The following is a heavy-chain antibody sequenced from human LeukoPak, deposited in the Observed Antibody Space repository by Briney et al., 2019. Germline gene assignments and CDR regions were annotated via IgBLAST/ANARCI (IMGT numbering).Heavy chain of an antibody. D-gene: IGHD3-10*01. CDR3: ARDYYGSGSFYLY. CDR2: ITSNNNYI. CDR1: GFTFSNYA. J-gene: IGHJ4*02. Sequence: PGGSLRLSCAASGFTFSNYAMSWVRQAPGKGLEWVSSITSNNNYIYYADSVKGRFTISRDNAKNSLYLQMNSLRAEDTAVYYCARDYYGSGSFYLYWGQGTLVTVSS. V-gene: IGHV3-21*01.